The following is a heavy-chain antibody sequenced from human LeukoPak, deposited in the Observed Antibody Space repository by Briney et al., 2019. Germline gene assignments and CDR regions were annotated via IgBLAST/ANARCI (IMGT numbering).Heavy chain of an antibody. Sequence: SETLSLTCTVSGGSISSGDYYWSWIRQPPGKGLEWIGYIYYSGSTYYNPSLKSRVTISVDTSKNQFSLKLSSVTAADTAVYYCARDMLQAVAEDYWGQGTLVTVSS. V-gene: IGHV4-30-4*01. CDR2: IYYSGST. J-gene: IGHJ4*02. CDR3: ARDMLQAVAEDY. CDR1: GGSISSGDYY. D-gene: IGHD3-16*01.